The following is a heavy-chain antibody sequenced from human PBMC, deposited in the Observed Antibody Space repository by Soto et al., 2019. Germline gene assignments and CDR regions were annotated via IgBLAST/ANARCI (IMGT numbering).Heavy chain of an antibody. J-gene: IGHJ5*02. D-gene: IGHD4-17*01. CDR2: INTDGSST. Sequence: EVQLVESGGGLVQPGGSLRLSCAVSGFTFSKYWMHWVRQAPGKGLVWVSRINTDGSSTSYADFVKGRFTISRDNARNTLFLQMNSLTAEDAAVYYCARFRVDGDYVPWGHGTLVTVSA. V-gene: IGHV3-74*01. CDR1: GFTFSKYW. CDR3: ARFRVDGDYVP.